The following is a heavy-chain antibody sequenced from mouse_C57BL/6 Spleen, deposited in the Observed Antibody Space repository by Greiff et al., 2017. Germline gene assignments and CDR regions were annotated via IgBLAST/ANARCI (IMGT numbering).Heavy chain of an antibody. Sequence: EVQLVESGGGLVQPGGSLSLSCAASGFTFTDYYMSWVRQPPGKALEWLGFIRNKANGYTTEYSASVKGRFTISRDNSQSILYLQMNALRAEDSATYYCARRGDGYPFAYWGQGTLVTVSA. CDR1: GFTFTDYY. CDR3: ARRGDGYPFAY. J-gene: IGHJ3*01. CDR2: IRNKANGYTT. D-gene: IGHD2-3*01. V-gene: IGHV7-3*01.